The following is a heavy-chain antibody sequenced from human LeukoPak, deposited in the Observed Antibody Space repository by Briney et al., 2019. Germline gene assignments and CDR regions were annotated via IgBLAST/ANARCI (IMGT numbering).Heavy chain of an antibody. V-gene: IGHV4-39*01. CDR2: IYYSGST. D-gene: IGHD3-10*01. CDR1: GGSISSSSYY. J-gene: IGHJ4*02. Sequence: PSETLSLTCTVSGGSISSSSYYWGWTRQPPGKGLEWIGGIYYSGSTYYNPSLKSRVTISVDTSKNQFSLKLSSVTAADTAVYYCARCYYGSGNYWPFAGPTPAKYWFDYWGQGTLVTVSS. CDR3: ARCYYGSGNYWPFAGPTPAKYWFDY.